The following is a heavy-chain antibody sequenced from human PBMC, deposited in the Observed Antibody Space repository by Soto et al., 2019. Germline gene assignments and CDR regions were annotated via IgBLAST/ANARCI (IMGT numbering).Heavy chain of an antibody. V-gene: IGHV3-48*01. CDR1: GFTFSSYS. CDR2: ISSSSSTI. J-gene: IGHJ3*02. CDR3: ARDYYDSSGYYINAFDI. D-gene: IGHD3-22*01. Sequence: PGGSLRLSCAASGFTFSSYSMNWVRQAPGKRLEWVSYISSSSSTIYYADSVKGRFTISRDNAKNSLYLQMNSLRAEDTAVYYCARDYYDSSGYYINAFDIWGQGTMVTVSS.